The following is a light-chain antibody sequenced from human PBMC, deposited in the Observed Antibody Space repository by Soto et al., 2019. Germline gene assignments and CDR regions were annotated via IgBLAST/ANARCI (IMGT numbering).Light chain of an antibody. CDR3: SLYTRSVVGGV. CDR2: EVS. V-gene: IGLV2-14*01. Sequence: QSALTQPASVSGSPGQSITISCTGTSSAMTGYNHVSWYQQHPGKAPKLIIYEVSNRPSGVSNRFSGSKSGDTASLTISGLQAEDEADYYWSLYTRSVVGGVFGGGTKVTVL. CDR1: SSAMTGYNH. J-gene: IGLJ2*01.